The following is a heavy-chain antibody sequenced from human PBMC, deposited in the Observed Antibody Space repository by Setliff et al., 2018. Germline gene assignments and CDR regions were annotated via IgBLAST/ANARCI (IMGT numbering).Heavy chain of an antibody. J-gene: IGHJ4*02. CDR2: ISGSSSTI. Sequence: PGGSLRLSCAASGFSFSSYNMNWVRQAPGKGLEWVSHISGSSSTIYYADSVKGRFTISRDNAKNSLYLQMNSLRAEDTAVYYCARELHDKPEGLDYWGQGTLVTVSS. V-gene: IGHV3-48*04. D-gene: IGHD3-9*01. CDR3: ARELHDKPEGLDY. CDR1: GFSFSSYN.